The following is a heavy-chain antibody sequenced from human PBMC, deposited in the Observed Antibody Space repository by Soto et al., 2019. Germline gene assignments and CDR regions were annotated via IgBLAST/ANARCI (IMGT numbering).Heavy chain of an antibody. V-gene: IGHV3-11*01. J-gene: IGHJ4*02. CDR3: ARSSVLEWLHGFDY. D-gene: IGHD3-3*01. CDR2: ISSSGSTI. CDR1: GFTFSDYY. Sequence: LRLSCAASGFTFSDYYMSWIRQAPGKGLEWVSYISSSGSTIYYADSVKGRFTISRDNAKNSLYLQMNSLRAEDTAVYYCARSSVLEWLHGFDYWGQGTLVTVSS.